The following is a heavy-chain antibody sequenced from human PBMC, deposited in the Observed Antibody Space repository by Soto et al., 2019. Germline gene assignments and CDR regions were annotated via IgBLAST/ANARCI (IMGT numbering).Heavy chain of an antibody. D-gene: IGHD3-10*01. V-gene: IGHV1-69*02. J-gene: IGHJ6*02. CDR2: IIPILGIA. Sequence: QVQLVQSGAEVKKPGSSVKVSCKASGGPFSSYTISWVRQAPGQGLEWMGRIIPILGIANYAQKFQGRVTITADKSTSTAYMELSSLRSEDTAVYYCARSGGLGDYYGMDVWGQGTTVTVSS. CDR1: GGPFSSYT. CDR3: ARSGGLGDYYGMDV.